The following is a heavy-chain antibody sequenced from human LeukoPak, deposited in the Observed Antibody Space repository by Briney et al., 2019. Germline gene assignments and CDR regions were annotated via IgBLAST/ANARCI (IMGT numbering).Heavy chain of an antibody. CDR1: GGSISSRSYY. J-gene: IGHJ4*02. CDR3: ASGEPRYSSRIVVGDN. D-gene: IGHD3-22*01. CDR2: IYNGDST. Sequence: PESLCLTRAVSGGSISSRSYYGGWGRRPPGKGLGWVVGIYNGDSTYYNSSLKSRVTIAVDTSKNQLSLKVSSVTAAATAVYYCASGEPRYSSRIVVGDNWGPGTLVTASS. V-gene: IGHV4-39*07.